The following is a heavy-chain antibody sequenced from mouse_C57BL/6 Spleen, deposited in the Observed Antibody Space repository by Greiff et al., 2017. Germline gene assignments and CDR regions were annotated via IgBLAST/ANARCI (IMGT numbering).Heavy chain of an antibody. D-gene: IGHD1-1*01. CDR3: ARANYYGSSYYAMDY. J-gene: IGHJ4*01. V-gene: IGHV5-17*01. CDR2: ISSGSSTI. CDR1: GFTFSDYG. Sequence: EVQGVESGGGLVKPGGSLKLSCAASGFTFSDYGMHWVRQAPEKGLEWVAYISSGSSTIYYADTVKGRFTISRDNAKNTLFLQMTSLRSEDTAMYYCARANYYGSSYYAMDYWGQGTSVTVSS.